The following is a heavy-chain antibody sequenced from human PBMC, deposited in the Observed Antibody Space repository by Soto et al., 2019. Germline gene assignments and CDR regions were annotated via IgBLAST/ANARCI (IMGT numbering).Heavy chain of an antibody. V-gene: IGHV1-69*02. CDR1: GGTFCSYT. Sequence: QVQLVQSGTEVKKPGSTVKVSCKASGGTFCSYTISWVRQAPGQGLEWMGRIIPILGIANYAQKFQGRVTITADKSTSTAYMELSSLRSEDTAVYYCATQAYCSGGSCYPDYWGQGTLVTVSS. CDR2: IIPILGIA. CDR3: ATQAYCSGGSCYPDY. D-gene: IGHD2-15*01. J-gene: IGHJ4*02.